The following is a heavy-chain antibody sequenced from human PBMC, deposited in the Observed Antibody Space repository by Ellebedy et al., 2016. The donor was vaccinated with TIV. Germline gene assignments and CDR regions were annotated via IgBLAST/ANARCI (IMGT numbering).Heavy chain of an antibody. CDR2: IFYSGNT. V-gene: IGHV4-61*01. CDR1: GGPFSSGSSS. J-gene: IGHJ5*02. CDR3: AREYQLLSGQNWFDP. Sequence: SETLSLTXTASGGPFSSGSSSWRWIRQPPGKGLVWIGYIFYSGNTNYNPSLKSRVTISVDTSKNQFSLNLRSVTAADTAVYYCAREYQLLSGQNWFDPWGQGTLVTVSS. D-gene: IGHD2-2*01.